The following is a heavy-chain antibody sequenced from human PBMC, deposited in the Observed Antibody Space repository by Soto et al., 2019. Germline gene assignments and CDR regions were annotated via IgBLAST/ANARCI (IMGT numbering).Heavy chain of an antibody. Sequence: LRLSCAASGFTFSSYSMNWVRQAPGKGLEWVSSISSSSSYIYYADSVKGRFTISRDNAKNSLYLQMNSLRAEDTAVYYCARGKAVVVPAAIYLDVWGQGTTVTVSS. CDR2: ISSSSSYI. D-gene: IGHD2-2*01. V-gene: IGHV3-21*01. CDR3: ARGKAVVVPAAIYLDV. CDR1: GFTFSSYS. J-gene: IGHJ6*02.